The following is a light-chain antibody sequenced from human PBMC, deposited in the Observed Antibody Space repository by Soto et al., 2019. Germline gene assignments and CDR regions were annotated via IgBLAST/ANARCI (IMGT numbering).Light chain of an antibody. CDR3: QQSDSTPIT. CDR2: TTS. V-gene: IGKV1-39*01. J-gene: IGKJ5*01. Sequence: DIQMTQSPSSLSASVGDRVTITCRASQSISSSLNWYQQKPGKAPKLLIYTTSTLQSEVPSRFSGSGSGTDFTLTISSLQPVDFATYYCQQSDSTPITFGHGTRLEIK. CDR1: QSISSS.